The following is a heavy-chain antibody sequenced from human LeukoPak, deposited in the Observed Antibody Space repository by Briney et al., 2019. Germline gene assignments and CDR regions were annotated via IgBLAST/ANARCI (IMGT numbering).Heavy chain of an antibody. CDR3: ARRGGGSWYYFDY. CDR1: GGSISSSSSY. D-gene: IGHD2-15*01. CDR2: LYYSGST. V-gene: IGHV4-39*01. J-gene: IGHJ4*02. Sequence: SGTLSLTCTVSGGSISSSSSYWDWIRQPPGKGLEWIGNLYYSGSTNYNASLKSRVTISVDTSKNQFSLKLSSVTAADTALYYCARRGGGSWYYFDYWGQGTLVTVSS.